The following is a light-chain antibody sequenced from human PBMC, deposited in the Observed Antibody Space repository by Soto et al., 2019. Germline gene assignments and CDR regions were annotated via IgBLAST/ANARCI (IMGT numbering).Light chain of an antibody. CDR3: QQRSTWPLT. CDR2: DAS. Sequence: EIVLTQSPATLSLSPGERGTLSCRASQSISTYLAWYQQKPGQAPRLLMYDASTRATGIPARFSGSGSGTDFTLTISSLEPEDFAVYYCQQRSTWPLTFGGGTKLEI. CDR1: QSISTY. V-gene: IGKV3-11*01. J-gene: IGKJ4*01.